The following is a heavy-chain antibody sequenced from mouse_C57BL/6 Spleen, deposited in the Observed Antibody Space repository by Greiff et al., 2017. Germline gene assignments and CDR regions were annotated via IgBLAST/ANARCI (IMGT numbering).Heavy chain of an antibody. Sequence: VQLQQSGAELVKPGASVKMSCKASGYTFTSYWITWVKQRPGQGLEWIGDIYPGSGSTNYNEKFKSKATLTVDTSSSTAYMQLSSLTSEDSAVYYCASSNYGYFDVWGTGTTVTVSS. D-gene: IGHD2-5*01. V-gene: IGHV1-55*01. CDR1: GYTFTSYW. CDR2: IYPGSGST. J-gene: IGHJ1*03. CDR3: ASSNYGYFDV.